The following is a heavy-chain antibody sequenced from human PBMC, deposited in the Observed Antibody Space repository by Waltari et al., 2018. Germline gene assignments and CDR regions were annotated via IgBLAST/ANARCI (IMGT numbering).Heavy chain of an antibody. CDR3: ARVPYYYDKRYMDV. J-gene: IGHJ6*03. V-gene: IGHV4-59*01. Sequence: QVQLQESGPGLVKPSETLSLTCTVPGGSISSSYWSWIRQPPGKGLEWIGYIYYSGSTNYNPSLKSRVTISVDTSKNQFSLKLSSVTAADTAVYYCARVPYYYDKRYMDVWGKGTTVTVSS. CDR2: IYYSGST. D-gene: IGHD3-22*01. CDR1: GGSISSSY.